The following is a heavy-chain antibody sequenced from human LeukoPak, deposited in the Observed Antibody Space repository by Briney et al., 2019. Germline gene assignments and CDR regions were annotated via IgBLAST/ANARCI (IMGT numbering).Heavy chain of an antibody. CDR1: GFTFGSYG. V-gene: IGHV3-30*02. Sequence: GGSLRLSCAASGFTFGSYGMHWVRQAPGKGLEWVAFIRYDGSNKYYADSVKGRFTISRDNSKNTLYLQMNSLRAEDTAVYYCAKDGYRNYYGSGSPLSWGQGTLVTVSS. CDR2: IRYDGSNK. J-gene: IGHJ4*02. CDR3: AKDGYRNYYGSGSPLS. D-gene: IGHD3-10*01.